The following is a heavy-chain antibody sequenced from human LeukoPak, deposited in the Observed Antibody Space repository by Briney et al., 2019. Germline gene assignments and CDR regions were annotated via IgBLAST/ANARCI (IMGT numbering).Heavy chain of an antibody. CDR3: AGGSGTHLTGYYMDV. J-gene: IGHJ6*03. CDR1: GFTFSDYA. D-gene: IGHD3-10*01. Sequence: PGGSLRLSCAASGFTFSDYAMHWVRQAPGKGLDWVALISYDGSDRYYADSVKGRFTISRDNSKNTLYLQMNSLRAEDAAVYYSAGGSGTHLTGYYMDVWGKGTTVTVSS. V-gene: IGHV3-30*03. CDR2: ISYDGSDR.